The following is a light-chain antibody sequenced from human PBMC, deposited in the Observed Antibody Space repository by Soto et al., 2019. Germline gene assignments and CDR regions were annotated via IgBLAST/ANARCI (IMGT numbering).Light chain of an antibody. CDR2: GAS. CDR1: QDISNK. Sequence: TQSPATLSVSPGERVTLSCRASQDISNKLAWYQQKPGQAPRLLIYGASLRATGMPGRFTGSGSGTEFALTISSLQSEDLATYYCQQYNRWFSITFGQGTRLEIK. J-gene: IGKJ5*01. CDR3: QQYNRWFSIT. V-gene: IGKV3-15*01.